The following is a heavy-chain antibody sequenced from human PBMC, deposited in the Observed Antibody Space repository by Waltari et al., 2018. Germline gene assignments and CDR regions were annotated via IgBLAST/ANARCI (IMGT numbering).Heavy chain of an antibody. CDR1: RDSMTSNNW. CDR2: SHRSGRT. D-gene: IGHD2-15*01. J-gene: IGHJ4*02. Sequence: TPSPTPTVPRDSMTSNNWWSWVRQPPEKGLEWIGQSHRSGRTNYNPSLESRVTISIDTANKQLSLKLTSTTAADTAVYYCARDRGRGLYLDSWGQGILVTVSP. CDR3: ARDRGRGLYLDS. V-gene: IGHV4-4*02.